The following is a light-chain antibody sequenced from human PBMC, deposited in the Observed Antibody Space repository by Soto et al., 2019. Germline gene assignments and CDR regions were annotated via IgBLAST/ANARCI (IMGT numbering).Light chain of an antibody. CDR1: KLGSKY. CDR2: QDS. J-gene: IGLJ2*01. CDR3: QAWDSSTVV. V-gene: IGLV3-1*01. Sequence: SYELTQPPSVSVSPGQTAGITCSGDKLGSKYVCWYQQKQGQSPVVVIYQDSKRPSGIPERFSGSNSENTATLTISGTQAMDEADYYCQAWDSSTVVFGGGTKLTVL.